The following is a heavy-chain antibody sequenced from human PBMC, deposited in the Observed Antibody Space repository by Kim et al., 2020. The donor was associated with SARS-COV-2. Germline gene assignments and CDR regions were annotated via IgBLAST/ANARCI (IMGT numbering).Heavy chain of an antibody. D-gene: IGHD6-19*01. J-gene: IGHJ6*02. Sequence: ASVKVSCKVSGYTLTELSMHWVRQAPGKGLEWMGGFDPEDGETIYAQKFQGRVTMTEDTSTDTAYMELSSLRSEDTAVYYCATGSSVPGTPEDWRYYYGMDVWGQGTTVTVSS. CDR1: GYTLTELS. V-gene: IGHV1-24*01. CDR2: FDPEDGET. CDR3: ATGSSVPGTPEDWRYYYGMDV.